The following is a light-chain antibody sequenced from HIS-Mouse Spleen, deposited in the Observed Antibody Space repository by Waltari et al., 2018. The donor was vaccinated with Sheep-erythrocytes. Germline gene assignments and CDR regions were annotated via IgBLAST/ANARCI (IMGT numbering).Light chain of an antibody. CDR1: SSDVGGYNY. CDR3: CSYAGSYNHV. J-gene: IGLJ1*01. V-gene: IGLV2-11*01. Sequence: QSALTQPRSVSGSPGQSVTISCTGTSSDVGGYNYGSRYQQHPGKAPKLMIYDVSKRPSGVPDRFSGSKSGNTASLTISGLQAEDEADYYCCSYAGSYNHVFATGTKVTVL. CDR2: DVS.